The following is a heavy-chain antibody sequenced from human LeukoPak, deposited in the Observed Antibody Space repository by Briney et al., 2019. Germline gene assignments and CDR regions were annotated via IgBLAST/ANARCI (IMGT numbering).Heavy chain of an antibody. CDR1: SGSISNYY. V-gene: IGHV4-59*08. CDR3: ARHISGATKELSAFDI. CDR2: IYYSERT. D-gene: IGHD1-20*01. J-gene: IGHJ3*02. Sequence: SETLSLTCTVSSGSISNYYWSWIRQPPGKGLEWIGYIYYSERTKYNPSLKSRLTISVDTSKNQFSLRLTSVTAADTAVYYCARHISGATKELSAFDIWGQGTMVNVSS.